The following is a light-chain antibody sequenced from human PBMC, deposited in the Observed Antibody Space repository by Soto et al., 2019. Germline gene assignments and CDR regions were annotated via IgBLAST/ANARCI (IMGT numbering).Light chain of an antibody. Sequence: AIQMTQSPSSLSASVGDRVTITCRASQGIRNDLGWYQQRPGKAPNLLIYVASSLQSGVPSRFSGSGSGTDFTLTISSLQPEDFATYYCLQDYNYPLTFGQGTKVGIK. CDR1: QGIRND. CDR2: VAS. J-gene: IGKJ1*01. CDR3: LQDYNYPLT. V-gene: IGKV1-6*01.